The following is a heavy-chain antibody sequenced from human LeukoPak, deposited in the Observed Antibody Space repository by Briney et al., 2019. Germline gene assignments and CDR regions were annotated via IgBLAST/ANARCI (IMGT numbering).Heavy chain of an antibody. J-gene: IGHJ4*02. CDR2: ITFDGGNK. V-gene: IGHV3-30*18. Sequence: GRSLRLSCAASGFNFNNFGMHWVRQAPGKGLEWVAIITFDGGNKYYIDSVQGRFTISRDNSKNTVYLQMDSLRPEDTAVYYCAKDKSYGSGIDHRGQGALVTVSS. CDR3: AKDKSYGSGIDH. CDR1: GFNFNNFG. D-gene: IGHD5-24*01.